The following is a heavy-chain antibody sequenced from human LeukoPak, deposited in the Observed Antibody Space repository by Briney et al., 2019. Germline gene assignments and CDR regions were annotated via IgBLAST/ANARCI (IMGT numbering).Heavy chain of an antibody. Sequence: SVKVSCKASGGTFSSYAISWVRQAPGQGLEWMGGIIPIFGTANYAQKFQGRVTITADESTSTAYMELSSLRSEDTAVYYCARTKQWLVRGYYYYYGMDVWGQGTTVTVSS. J-gene: IGHJ6*02. V-gene: IGHV1-69*13. CDR1: GGTFSSYA. CDR2: IIPIFGTA. D-gene: IGHD6-19*01. CDR3: ARTKQWLVRGYYYYYGMDV.